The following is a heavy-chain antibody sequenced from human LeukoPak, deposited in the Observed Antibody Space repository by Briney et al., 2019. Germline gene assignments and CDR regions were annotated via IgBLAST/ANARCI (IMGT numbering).Heavy chain of an antibody. D-gene: IGHD1-26*01. CDR3: TTMGVMEWELPADY. CDR2: IKSKTDGGTT. V-gene: IGHV3-15*01. CDR1: GFTFSNAW. J-gene: IGHJ4*02. Sequence: PGGSLRLSCAASGFTFSNAWMSWVRQAPGKGLEWVGRIKSKTDGGTTDYAAPVKGRFTISRDDSKNTLYLQMNSLKTEDTAVYYCTTMGVMEWELPADYWGQGTLVTVSS.